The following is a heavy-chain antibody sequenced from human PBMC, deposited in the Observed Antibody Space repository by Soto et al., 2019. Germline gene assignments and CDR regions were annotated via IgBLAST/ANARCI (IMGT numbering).Heavy chain of an antibody. Sequence: SETLSLTCTVSGGSISSDDYYWTWIPRPPGKGLEWIGEIYHSGSTNYNPSLKSRVTISLDTSKNQFSLKLSSVTAADTAVYYCARGGWDSSSWYRLPFDYWGQGTLVTVSS. CDR3: ARGGWDSSSWYRLPFDY. J-gene: IGHJ4*02. D-gene: IGHD6-13*01. CDR1: GGSISSDDYY. V-gene: IGHV4-30-4*01. CDR2: IYHSGST.